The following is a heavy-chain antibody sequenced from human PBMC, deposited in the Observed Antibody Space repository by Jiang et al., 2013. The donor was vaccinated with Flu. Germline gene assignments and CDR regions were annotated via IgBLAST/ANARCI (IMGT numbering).Heavy chain of an antibody. CDR1: GYTFTTYG. CDR3: VSERQTGEVVFFAF. Sequence: GAEVKKPGSSVKVSCKTSGYTFTTYGLSWVRQAPGQGLEWMGWISAYYGSTNYAENLQGRVTMTRDTSTSTAYMELRSLRSDDTAVYYCVSERQTGEVVFFAFWGQGTLVTVSS. V-gene: IGHV1-18*01. J-gene: IGHJ4*02. D-gene: IGHD3-3*01. CDR2: ISAYYGST.